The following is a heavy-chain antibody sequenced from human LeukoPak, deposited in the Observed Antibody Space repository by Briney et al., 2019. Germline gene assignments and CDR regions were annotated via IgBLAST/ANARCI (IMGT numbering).Heavy chain of an antibody. CDR3: ARGGYYGAGNDFRFDP. CDR1: GGSISSYY. D-gene: IGHD3-10*01. V-gene: IGHV4-59*01. J-gene: IGHJ5*02. CDR2: IYYSGST. Sequence: SETLSLTCTVSGGSISSYYWSWIRQPPGKGLEWIGYIYYSGSTNYNPSLKSRVTISVDTSKNQFSLKLSSVTAADTAVYYCARGGYYGAGNDFRFDPWGQGTLVTVSS.